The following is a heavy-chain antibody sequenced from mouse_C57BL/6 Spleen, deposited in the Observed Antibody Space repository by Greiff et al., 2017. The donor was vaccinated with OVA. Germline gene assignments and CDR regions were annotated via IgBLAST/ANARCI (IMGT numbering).Heavy chain of an antibody. CDR1: GFNIKDDY. CDR3: TTPIYYYGSSSFDY. Sequence: VQLKQSGAELVRPGASVKLSCTASGFNIKDDYMHWVKQRPEQGLEWIGWIDPENGDTEYASKFQGKATITADTSSNTAYLQLSSLTSEYTAVYYCTTPIYYYGSSSFDYWGQGTTRTVSS. J-gene: IGHJ2*01. CDR2: IDPENGDT. V-gene: IGHV14-4*01. D-gene: IGHD1-1*01.